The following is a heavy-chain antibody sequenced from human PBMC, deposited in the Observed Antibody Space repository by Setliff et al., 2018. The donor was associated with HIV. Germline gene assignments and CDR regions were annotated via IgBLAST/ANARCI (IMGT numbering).Heavy chain of an antibody. CDR1: GGSISSYY. CDR3: ARDSDLDYSSSARWYFDL. V-gene: IGHV4-59*01. D-gene: IGHD6-6*01. J-gene: IGHJ2*01. CDR2: IYYSGST. Sequence: SETLSLTCTVSGGSISSYYWSWIRQPPGKGLEWIGYIYYSGSTNSNPSLKSRVTISVDTSKNQFSLKLNSVTAADTAVYYCARDSDLDYSSSARWYFDLWGRGTLVTVSS.